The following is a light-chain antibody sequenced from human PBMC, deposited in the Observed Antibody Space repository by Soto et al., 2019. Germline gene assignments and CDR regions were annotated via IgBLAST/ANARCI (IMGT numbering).Light chain of an antibody. CDR2: EVS. V-gene: IGLV2-14*01. J-gene: IGLJ2*01. Sequence: QSALTQPASVSGSPGQSITISSTGTSSDVGGYNYVSWYQQHPGKAPKVMIYEVSNRPSGVSNRFSGSKSGNTASLTISGLQAEDEAEYYCSSYTTSSTLVFGEGTKVTVL. CDR3: SSYTTSSTLV. CDR1: SSDVGGYNY.